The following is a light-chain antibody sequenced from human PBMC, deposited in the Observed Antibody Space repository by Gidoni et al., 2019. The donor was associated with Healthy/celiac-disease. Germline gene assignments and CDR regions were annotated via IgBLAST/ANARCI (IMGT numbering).Light chain of an antibody. CDR3: QRYGSSPPQCS. CDR2: GSS. V-gene: IGKV3-20*01. J-gene: IGKJ2*04. CDR1: QSVSSIY. Sequence: EIVLTQSTGTLSLSPGERANLSCRSSQSVSSIYLAWYQQKPGQAPRLLIYGSSSWATGLPDRFSVSGSGTDFTLTISRLEPEDFAVYFCQRYGSSPPQCSFGQGTKLEIK.